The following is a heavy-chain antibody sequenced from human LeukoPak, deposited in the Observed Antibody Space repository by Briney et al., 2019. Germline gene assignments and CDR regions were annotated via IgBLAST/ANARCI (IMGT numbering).Heavy chain of an antibody. CDR3: ASADSSWFYYFDY. J-gene: IGHJ4*02. V-gene: IGHV1-24*01. D-gene: IGHD6-13*01. CDR2: FDPEDGET. Sequence: ASVRVSCKVSGYTLTELSMHWVRQAPGKGLEWMGGFDPEDGETIYAQKFQGRVTMTEDTSTDTAYMELSSLRSEDTAVYYCASADSSWFYYFDYWGQGTLVTVSS. CDR1: GYTLTELS.